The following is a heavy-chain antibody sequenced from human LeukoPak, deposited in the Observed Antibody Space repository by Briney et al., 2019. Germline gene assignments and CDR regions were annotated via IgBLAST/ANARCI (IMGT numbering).Heavy chain of an antibody. Sequence: GRSLRLSCAASGFTFSSYAMNWVRQAPGKGLEWVSAISSGGSSTYYPDSVKGRFTISRDNSKNTLSLQMNSLRGEDTAVYYCAKDKHYCSSASCYLYYFDYWGQGTLVTVSS. CDR1: GFTFSSYA. V-gene: IGHV3-23*01. CDR3: AKDKHYCSSASCYLYYFDY. J-gene: IGHJ4*02. CDR2: ISSGGSST. D-gene: IGHD2-2*01.